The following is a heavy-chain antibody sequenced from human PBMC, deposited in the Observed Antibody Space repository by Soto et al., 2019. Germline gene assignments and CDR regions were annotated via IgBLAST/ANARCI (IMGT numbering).Heavy chain of an antibody. CDR3: ARATYADSGYFDL. CDR1: GGTFSSYT. CDR2: IIPILGIA. V-gene: IGHV1-69*02. D-gene: IGHD4-17*01. J-gene: IGHJ2*01. Sequence: QVQLVQSGAEVKKPGSSVKVSCKASGGTFSSYTISWVRQSPGQGLEWMGRIIPILGIANYAQKFQGRVTITADKSTSTAYMELSSLRSEDTAVYYCARATYADSGYFDLWGRGTLVTVSS.